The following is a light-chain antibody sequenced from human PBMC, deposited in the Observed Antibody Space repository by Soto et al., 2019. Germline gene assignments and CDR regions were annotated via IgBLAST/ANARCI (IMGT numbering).Light chain of an antibody. J-gene: IGKJ3*01. V-gene: IGKV1-33*01. CDR3: QRYDNVRSPKFT. Sequence: DIQMTQSPSSLSASVGDRVTITCQTSQDIKNYLNWYQQKPGNAPKLLIYDASILEPGVPSRFSGSGSGTYFTLTIRSLQPEDIATYFCQRYDNVRSPKFTFGPGTTVDFK. CDR1: QDIKNY. CDR2: DAS.